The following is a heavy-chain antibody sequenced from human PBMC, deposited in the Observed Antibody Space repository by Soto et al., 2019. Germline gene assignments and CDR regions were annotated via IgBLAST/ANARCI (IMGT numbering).Heavy chain of an antibody. CDR3: ARTPYDFWSSGQYFFDH. J-gene: IGHJ4*02. CDR1: GFTFSSYA. D-gene: IGHD3-3*01. V-gene: IGHV3-30-3*01. Sequence: GGSLRLSCAASGFTFSSYAMHWVRQAPGKGLEWVAVISYDGSNKYYADSVKGRFTISRDNSKKTLFLQMNSLRAEDTAIYFCARTPYDFWSSGQYFFDHWGQGTLVTVSS. CDR2: ISYDGSNK.